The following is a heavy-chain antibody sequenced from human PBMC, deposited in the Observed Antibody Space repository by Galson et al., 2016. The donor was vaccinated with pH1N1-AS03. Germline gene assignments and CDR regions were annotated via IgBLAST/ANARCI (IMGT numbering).Heavy chain of an antibody. J-gene: IGHJ4*02. Sequence: SVKVSCKASGGTFSSYAITWMRQAPGQGLEWVGGIRPISGAARYAQKFKGRLTITADDSTSTIYMELSSLTSEDTAVYYCARDRYYDAAGRDSYESEHWGQGTLVTVS. CDR1: GGTFSSYA. CDR3: ARDRYYDAAGRDSYESEH. D-gene: IGHD3-16*01. CDR2: IRPISGAA. V-gene: IGHV1-69*13.